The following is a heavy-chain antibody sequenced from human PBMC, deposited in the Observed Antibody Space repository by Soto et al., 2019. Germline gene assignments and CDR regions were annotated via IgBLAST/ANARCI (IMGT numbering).Heavy chain of an antibody. Sequence: QITLRESGPALVKPTQTLTLTCTFSGFSLSTNGVAVGWIRQPPGKALEWLALIFWDDDARYSLSLKSRLTITKDNAKNQVVLIMTHMDPVDTGTYYCTHTSGHSSTGADNWGQGTQVTVSS. CDR3: THTSGHSSTGADN. J-gene: IGHJ4*02. CDR2: IFWDDDA. D-gene: IGHD6-19*01. V-gene: IGHV2-5*02. CDR1: GFSLSTNGVA.